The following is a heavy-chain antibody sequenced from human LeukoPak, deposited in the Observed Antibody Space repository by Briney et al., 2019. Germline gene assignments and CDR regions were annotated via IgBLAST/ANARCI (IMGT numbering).Heavy chain of an antibody. V-gene: IGHV4-39*07. CDR1: GGSISSSSYY. CDR3: ARDNGAYIAVAGSPPDY. D-gene: IGHD6-19*01. CDR2: IYYSGST. Sequence: PSETLSLTCTVSGGSISSSSYYWGWIRQPPGKGLEWIGSIYYSGSTYYNPSLKSRVTISVDTSKNQFSLKLSSVTAADTAVYYCARDNGAYIAVAGSPPDYWGQGTLVTVSS. J-gene: IGHJ4*02.